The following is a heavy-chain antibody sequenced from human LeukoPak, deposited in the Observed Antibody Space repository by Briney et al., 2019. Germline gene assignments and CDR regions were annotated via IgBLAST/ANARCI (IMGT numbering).Heavy chain of an antibody. V-gene: IGHV1-18*01. Sequence: ASVKVSCKASGYTFTKYGITWVRQAPGQGLEWMGWISPYNGNRNYAQKLQGRVTMTTDTSTSTAYMELRSLRSDDTAVYYCARGRGVYASSSTTFDYWGQGTLVTVSS. D-gene: IGHD6-6*01. CDR2: ISPYNGNR. CDR3: ARGRGVYASSSTTFDY. J-gene: IGHJ4*02. CDR1: GYTFTKYG.